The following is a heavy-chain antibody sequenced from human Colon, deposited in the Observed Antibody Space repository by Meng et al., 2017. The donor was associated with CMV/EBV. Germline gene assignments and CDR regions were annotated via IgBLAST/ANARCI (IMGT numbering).Heavy chain of an antibody. V-gene: IGHV3-9*01. D-gene: IGHD2-2*01. CDR3: AKDRVPAATNLRSDAFDI. CDR2: ITWNNQIV. J-gene: IGHJ3*02. CDR1: GFTFEDYA. Sequence: SLKISCAASGFTFEDYAMHWVRQTPGKGLEWVSGITWNNQIVGYADSVKGRFTISRDHAKNSLFLQMDSLRVEDTALYFCAKDRVPAATNLRSDAFDIWGQGTLVTVSS.